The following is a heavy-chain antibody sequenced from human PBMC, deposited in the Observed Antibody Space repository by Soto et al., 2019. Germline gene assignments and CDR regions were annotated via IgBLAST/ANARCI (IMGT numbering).Heavy chain of an antibody. V-gene: IGHV3-23*01. CDR2: ISGNSDST. CDR3: AKGVKSSQYYFDY. J-gene: IGHJ4*02. CDR1: GFTFSSYA. Sequence: GGSLRLSCAASGFTFSSYAMSWVCQAPGKGLEWVAAISGNSDSTSYADSVKGRFTISRDNSKNTLYLQMNSLRAEDTAVYYCAKGVKSSQYYFDYWGQGTLVTVSS.